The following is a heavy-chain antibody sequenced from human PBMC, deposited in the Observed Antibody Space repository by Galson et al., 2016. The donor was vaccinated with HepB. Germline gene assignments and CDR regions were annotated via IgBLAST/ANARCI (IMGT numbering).Heavy chain of an antibody. D-gene: IGHD2/OR15-2a*01. V-gene: IGHV2-5*01. Sequence: PALVKPTQTLTLTCTFSGFSLSTSGDGVGWIRQPPGKALEWLALIHWNDNKFYNPSLNTRLTITKDASKNQVVLTMTNVDPADTATYYCARRWDCDFISFDYWGQGTLVTVSS. CDR3: ARRWDCDFISFDY. CDR1: GFSLSTSGDG. J-gene: IGHJ4*02. CDR2: IHWNDNK.